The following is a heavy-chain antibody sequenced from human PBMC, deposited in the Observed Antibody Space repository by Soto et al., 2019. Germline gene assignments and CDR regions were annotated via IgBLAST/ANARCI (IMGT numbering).Heavy chain of an antibody. V-gene: IGHV3-11*05. D-gene: IGHD1-26*01. CDR2: ISTTCSYT. CDR3: ARIVGARLNDY. Sequence: QVQLVESGGGLVKPGGSLRLSCAASGFTFNDYYMTWFRQAPGKGLEWVSCISTTCSYTNYADSVKGRFTVSRDNANNSMYLQMNSLRDEDTAVYYCARIVGARLNDYWGQGTLVTVSS. CDR1: GFTFNDYY. J-gene: IGHJ4*02.